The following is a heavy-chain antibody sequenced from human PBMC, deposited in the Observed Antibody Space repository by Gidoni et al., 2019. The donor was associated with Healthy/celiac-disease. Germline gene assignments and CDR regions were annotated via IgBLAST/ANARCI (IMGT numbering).Heavy chain of an antibody. CDR2: IYSGGST. J-gene: IGHJ3*02. CDR1: GFTVSSNY. D-gene: IGHD1-26*01. CDR3: ARAVGDFSAAFDI. Sequence: EVQLVESVGGLIQPGGSLRLSCAASGFTVSSNYMSWVRHAPGKGLEWVSVIYSGGSTYYADSVKGRFTISRDNSKNTLYLQMNSLRAEDTAVYYCARAVGDFSAAFDIWGQGTMVTVSS. V-gene: IGHV3-53*01.